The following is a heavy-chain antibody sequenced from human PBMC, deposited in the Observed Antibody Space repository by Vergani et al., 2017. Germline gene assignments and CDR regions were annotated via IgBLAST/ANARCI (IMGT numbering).Heavy chain of an antibody. J-gene: IGHJ6*04. CDR1: GFTFSSYD. CDR3: ARGILSKYYDFWSGYSPSGMDG. CDR2: IGTAGDP. Sequence: EVQLVESGGGLVKPGGSLRLSCAASGFTFSSYDMHWVRQATGKGLERVSGIGTAGDPYYPGSVKGRFTISRENAKNSLYLQRISLRAGDTAVYYCARGILSKYYDFWSGYSPSGMDGGGEGTTVTGSS. V-gene: IGHV3-13*05. D-gene: IGHD3-3*01.